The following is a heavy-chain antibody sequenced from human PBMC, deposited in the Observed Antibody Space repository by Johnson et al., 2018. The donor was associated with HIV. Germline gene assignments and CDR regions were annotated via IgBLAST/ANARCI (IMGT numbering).Heavy chain of an antibody. CDR3: TTAIVIDAFDI. J-gene: IGHJ3*02. V-gene: IGHV3-15*01. CDR2: IKSKTEGETT. Sequence: VQLVESGGGLVKPGGSLRLSCVASGFTFSNTWMSWVRQAPGKGLEWVGRIKSKTEGETTDYAAPVKGRFTISRDDSKNTLYLQMNSLTTEDTAVYYCTTAIVIDAFDIWGQGTMVTVSS. D-gene: IGHD3-16*02. CDR1: GFTFSNTW.